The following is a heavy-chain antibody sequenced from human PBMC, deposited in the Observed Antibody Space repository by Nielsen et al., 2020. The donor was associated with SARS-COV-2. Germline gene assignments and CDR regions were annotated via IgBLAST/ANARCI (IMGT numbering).Heavy chain of an antibody. D-gene: IGHD3-10*01. CDR2: ISYDGSNK. Sequence: GESLKISCAASGFTFSSYAMHWVRQAPGKGLEWVAVISYDGSNKYYADSVKGRFTISRDNSKNTLYLQMNSLKAEDTAVYHCARVYYGSGSYSGYYYYGMDVWGQGTTVTVSS. J-gene: IGHJ6*02. CDR1: GFTFSSYA. CDR3: ARVYYGSGSYSGYYYYGMDV. V-gene: IGHV3-30-3*01.